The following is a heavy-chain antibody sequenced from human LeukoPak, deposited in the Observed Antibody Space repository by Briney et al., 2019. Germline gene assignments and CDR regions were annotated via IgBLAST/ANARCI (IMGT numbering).Heavy chain of an antibody. CDR2: INSDGSST. J-gene: IGHJ4*02. D-gene: IGHD2-8*01. CDR1: GFTFSSYW. Sequence: PGGSLRLSCAASGFTFSSYWMHWVRQAPGKGLVWVSRINSDGSSTSYADSVKGRFTISRDNAKNTLYLQMNSLRAEDTAVYYCARALAYCTNGVCYTWGIDYWCQGTLVTVSS. V-gene: IGHV3-74*01. CDR3: ARALAYCTNGVCYTWGIDY.